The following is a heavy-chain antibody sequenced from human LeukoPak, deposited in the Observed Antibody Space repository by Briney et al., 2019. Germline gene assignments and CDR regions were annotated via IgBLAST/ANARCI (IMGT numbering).Heavy chain of an antibody. Sequence: GASVKVSCKASGYTFGTYGITWVRQAPGQGLEWMGWISADTHNTIYAQNLQAGVTMTTDTSTTTAYMELRSLTSDDTAVYYCARGAWGQVTFTYWGQGTLVTVSS. CDR2: ISADTHNT. J-gene: IGHJ4*02. CDR3: ARGAWGQVTFTY. V-gene: IGHV1-18*01. D-gene: IGHD3-10*01. CDR1: GYTFGTYG.